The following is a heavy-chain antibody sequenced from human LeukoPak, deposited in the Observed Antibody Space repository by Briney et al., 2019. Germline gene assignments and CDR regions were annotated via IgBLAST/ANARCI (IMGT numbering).Heavy chain of an antibody. D-gene: IGHD3-22*01. V-gene: IGHV3-13*01. CDR1: GFTFSSYD. Sequence: GGSLRLSCAASGFTFSSYDMHWVRQATGKGLEWVSAIGTAGDTYYPGSVKGRFTISRENAKNSLYLQMNSLRAGDTAVYYCAREVYYYDSSGYGYYYGMDVWGQGTTVTVSS. CDR3: AREVYYYDSSGYGYYYGMDV. J-gene: IGHJ6*02. CDR2: IGTAGDT.